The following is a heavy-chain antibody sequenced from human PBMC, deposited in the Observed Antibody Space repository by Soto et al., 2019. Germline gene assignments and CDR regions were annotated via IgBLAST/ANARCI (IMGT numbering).Heavy chain of an antibody. V-gene: IGHV1-18*01. CDR3: ARGGAARHRDS. CDR1: GYTFTNFA. D-gene: IGHD6-25*01. CDR2: VSANNGFT. J-gene: IGHJ5*01. Sequence: ASVKVSCKTSGYTFTNFALSWVRQAPGQGLEWIGFVSANNGFTHFAQKFQGRVSVKTDTSTSTVYLDLRSLSSDDTAVYYCARGGAARHRDSWGQGTPVTVAS.